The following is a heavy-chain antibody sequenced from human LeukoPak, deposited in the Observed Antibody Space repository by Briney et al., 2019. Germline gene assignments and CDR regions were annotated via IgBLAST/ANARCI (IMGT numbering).Heavy chain of an antibody. J-gene: IGHJ4*02. V-gene: IGHV4-34*01. D-gene: IGHD2-15*01. CDR3: ARVRYCSGGSCYGLTDY. CDR1: GFTFSSYW. Sequence: KPGGSLRLSCAASGFTFSSYWMSWIRQPPGKGLEWIGEINHSGSTNYNPSLKSRVTISVDTSKNQFSLKLSSVTAADTAVYYCARVRYCSGGSCYGLTDYWGQGTLVTVSS. CDR2: INHSGST.